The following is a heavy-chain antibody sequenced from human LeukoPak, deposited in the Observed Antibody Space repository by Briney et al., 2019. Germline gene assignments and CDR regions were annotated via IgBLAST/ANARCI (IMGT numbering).Heavy chain of an antibody. J-gene: IGHJ3*02. Sequence: GGSLRLSCAASGFTFSNYAMHWVRQAPGKGLEWVAVIGDDGSNKYYVDSVKGRFTISRDSSNNTVYLQLNSLRAEDTAVYYCARVDDLDAFDTWGQGTLVTVSS. D-gene: IGHD2-2*03. V-gene: IGHV3-30*04. CDR3: ARVDDLDAFDT. CDR2: IGDDGSNK. CDR1: GFTFSNYA.